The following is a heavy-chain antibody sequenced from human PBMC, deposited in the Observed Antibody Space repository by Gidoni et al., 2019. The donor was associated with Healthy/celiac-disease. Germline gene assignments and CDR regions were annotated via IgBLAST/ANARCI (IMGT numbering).Heavy chain of an antibody. D-gene: IGHD6-19*01. CDR2: IIPILGIA. V-gene: IGHV1-69*04. CDR1: GCTFSSYA. Sequence: QVQLVQSGAEVKKPGSSVKVSCKASGCTFSSYAISWVRQAPGQGLEWMGRIIPILGIANYAQKFQGRVTITADKSTSTAYMELSSLRSEDTAVYYCARGLPYSSGWYKFDPWGQGTLVTVSS. CDR3: ARGLPYSSGWYKFDP. J-gene: IGHJ5*02.